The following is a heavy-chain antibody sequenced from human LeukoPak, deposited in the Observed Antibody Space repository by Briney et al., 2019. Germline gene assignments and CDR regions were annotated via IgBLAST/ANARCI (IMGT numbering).Heavy chain of an antibody. Sequence: ASVKVSCKSSGYTFTGYYLHWVRQAPGQGLEWMGWINPNTGGTTYAEKVQGRVTMTRDTSISTAYMELNRLRSDDTAMYFCARGYDFWSAPDAFDIWGQGTVVTVSS. D-gene: IGHD3-3*01. V-gene: IGHV1-2*02. CDR3: ARGYDFWSAPDAFDI. CDR2: INPNTGGT. CDR1: GYTFTGYY. J-gene: IGHJ3*02.